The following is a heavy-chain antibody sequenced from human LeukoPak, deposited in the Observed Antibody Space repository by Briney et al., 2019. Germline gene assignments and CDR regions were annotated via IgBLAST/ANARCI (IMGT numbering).Heavy chain of an antibody. V-gene: IGHV4-39*02. CDR1: GVSISSSSYY. Sequence: PSETLSLTCTVSGVSISSSSYYWGWIRQPPGKGLEWIGSIYYSGSTYYNPSLKSRVTISVDTSKNQFSLKLSSVTAADTAVYYCARDGFTIRDWFDPWGQGTLVTVSS. J-gene: IGHJ5*02. CDR3: ARDGFTIRDWFDP. CDR2: IYYSGST. D-gene: IGHD4-17*01.